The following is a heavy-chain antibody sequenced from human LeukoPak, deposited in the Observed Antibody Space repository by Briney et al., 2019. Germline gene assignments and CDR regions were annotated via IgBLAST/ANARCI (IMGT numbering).Heavy chain of an antibody. D-gene: IGHD3-22*01. J-gene: IGHJ3*02. CDR3: ARHWWFESSDYYAFDI. CDR1: GGSISSYY. Sequence: PSQSLSLAWTVSGGSISSYYWSCVRQPPGDLRGWICYSYDSGATNSNPSLKSRVTISVDTSKNQFSLKLSSVTAADTAVYYCARHWWFESSDYYAFDIWGQGTMVTVSS. V-gene: IGHV4-59*08. CDR2: SYDSGAT.